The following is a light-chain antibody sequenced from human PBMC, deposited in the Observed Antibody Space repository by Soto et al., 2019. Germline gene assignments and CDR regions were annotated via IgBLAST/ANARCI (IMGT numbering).Light chain of an antibody. CDR3: QKYNTVT. Sequence: DIQMTQSPSSLSSSVGDRVTITCRASQGISNYLAWYQQKPGKVPKLLIYAASTLQSEGPSRFSGSGSGTDFTLTISSLQPEDVATYYCQKYNTVTFGPGTKVDIK. CDR2: AAS. CDR1: QGISNY. V-gene: IGKV1-27*01. J-gene: IGKJ3*01.